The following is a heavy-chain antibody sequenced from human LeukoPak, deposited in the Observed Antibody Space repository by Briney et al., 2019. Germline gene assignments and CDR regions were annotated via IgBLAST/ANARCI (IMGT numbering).Heavy chain of an antibody. Sequence: PSETLSLTCAVYGESFSAYFWNWLRQAPGKPLEYLGEINHRGSSHYNPSLKTRVTLSVDTSKNQFSLKLTSVTAADTAVYFCARGSSFDGYCSAGACDAGYYDSWGQGTPVTVSS. J-gene: IGHJ4*02. CDR1: GESFSAYF. CDR2: INHRGSS. D-gene: IGHD2-15*01. V-gene: IGHV4-34*01. CDR3: ARGSSFDGYCSAGACDAGYYDS.